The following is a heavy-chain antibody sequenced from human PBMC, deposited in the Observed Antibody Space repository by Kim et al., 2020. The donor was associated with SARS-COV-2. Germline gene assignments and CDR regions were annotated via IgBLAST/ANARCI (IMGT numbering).Heavy chain of an antibody. Sequence: GGSLRLSWAASGFTFSSYAMHWVRQAPGKGLEWVAVISYDGSNKYYADSVKGRFTISRDKSKNTLYLQMNSLRAEDTSVYYCARDYYDSSGYYVSGSKMDVWSEGTTVTVSS. D-gene: IGHD3-22*01. J-gene: IGHJ6*04. CDR2: ISYDGSNK. V-gene: IGHV3-30-3*01. CDR1: GFTFSSYA. CDR3: ARDYYDSSGYYVSGSKMDV.